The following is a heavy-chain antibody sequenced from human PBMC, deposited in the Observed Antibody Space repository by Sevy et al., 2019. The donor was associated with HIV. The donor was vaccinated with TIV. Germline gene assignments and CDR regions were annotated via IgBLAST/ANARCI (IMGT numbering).Heavy chain of an antibody. D-gene: IGHD6-13*01. Sequence: HGGSLRLSCAVSGFTFSSFWMSWVSQAPGKGLEWVANIKQDGSEKYYVDSVKGRFTISRDKAKNSLYLQMNSLRAEDTAVYYCAGEGSSPNAFDIWGQGTMVTVSS. CDR3: AGEGSSPNAFDI. V-gene: IGHV3-7*01. J-gene: IGHJ3*02. CDR1: GFTFSSFW. CDR2: IKQDGSEK.